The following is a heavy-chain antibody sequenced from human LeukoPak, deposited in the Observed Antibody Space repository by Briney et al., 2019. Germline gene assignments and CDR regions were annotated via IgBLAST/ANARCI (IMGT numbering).Heavy chain of an antibody. V-gene: IGHV4-31*03. D-gene: IGHD4-11*01. CDR3: AREIYSNYVVRWFDP. J-gene: IGHJ5*02. Sequence: SETLSLTCTVSGGSISRGGYYWSWIRQHPGKGLEWIGYIYYSGSTYYNPSLKSRVTISVDTSKNQFSLKLSSVTAADTAVYYCAREIYSNYVVRWFDPWGQGTLVTVSS. CDR1: GGSISRGGYY. CDR2: IYYSGST.